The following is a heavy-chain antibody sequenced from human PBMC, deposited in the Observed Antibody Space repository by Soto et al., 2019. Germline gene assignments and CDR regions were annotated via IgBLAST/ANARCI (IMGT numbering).Heavy chain of an antibody. Sequence: QVQLVQSGAEEKKPGASVKVSCKSSGYTFTGYAMHWVRQSPGPMLEWMGWINAGNGNTQYSQKFQGRVTITSDTSASTAYMELSSLRSEDTSVYYCARTVAVPADFDYWGRRTMVTFSS. CDR3: ARTVAVPADFDY. CDR1: GYTFTGYA. J-gene: IGHJ4*02. D-gene: IGHD6-19*01. CDR2: INAGNGNT. V-gene: IGHV1-3*05.